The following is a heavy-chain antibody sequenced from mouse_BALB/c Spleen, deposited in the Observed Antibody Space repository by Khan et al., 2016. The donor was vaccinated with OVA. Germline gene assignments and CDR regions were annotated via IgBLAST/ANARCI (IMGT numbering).Heavy chain of an antibody. CDR2: IYPGDGDT. D-gene: IGHD2-14*01. CDR1: GYAFSNYW. V-gene: IGHV1-80*01. CDR3: ARSGYDYFAY. Sequence: LEESGAELVRPGSSVKISCKASGYAFSNYWMNWVKQRPGQGLEWIGQIYPGDGDTSFNGKFRGKATLTADKSSSTAYMQLSSLTSEDSAVYFCARSGYDYFAYWGQGTLVTVSA. J-gene: IGHJ3*01.